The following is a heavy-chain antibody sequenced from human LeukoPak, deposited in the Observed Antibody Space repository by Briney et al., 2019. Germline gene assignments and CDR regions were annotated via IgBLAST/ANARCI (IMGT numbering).Heavy chain of an antibody. CDR3: ARVRYFDWSDWFDP. CDR2: IYHSGST. J-gene: IGHJ5*02. D-gene: IGHD3-9*01. V-gene: IGHV4-38-2*01. CDR1: GYTISSGYY. Sequence: PSETLSLTCAVSGYTISSGYYWGWIWQPPGKGLEWIGSIYHSGSTYYNPSLKSRVTISVDTSKNQFSLKLSSVTAADTAVYYCARVRYFDWSDWFDPWGQGTLVTVSS.